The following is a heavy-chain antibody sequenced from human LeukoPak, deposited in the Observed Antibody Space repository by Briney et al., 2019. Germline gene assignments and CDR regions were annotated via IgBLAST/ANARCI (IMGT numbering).Heavy chain of an antibody. Sequence: GASVKVSCKASGYTFTSYGISWVRQAPGQGLEWMGWISAYNGNTNYAQKLQGRVTMTTDTSTSTAYMELRGLRSDDTAVYYCARDPCSGGSCYPAEWFDPWGQGTLVTVSS. V-gene: IGHV1-18*01. CDR2: ISAYNGNT. CDR3: ARDPCSGGSCYPAEWFDP. D-gene: IGHD2-15*01. J-gene: IGHJ5*02. CDR1: GYTFTSYG.